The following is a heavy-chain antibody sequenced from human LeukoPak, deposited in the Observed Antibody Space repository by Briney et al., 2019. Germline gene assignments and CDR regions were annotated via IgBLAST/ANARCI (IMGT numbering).Heavy chain of an antibody. CDR1: GFTFNSYG. D-gene: IGHD3-22*01. CDR2: ISYDGSNK. CDR3: ASAQFYYDSSGPYYFDY. J-gene: IGHJ4*02. V-gene: IGHV3-30*03. Sequence: PGGSLRLSCAASGFTFNSYGMHWVRQAPGKGLEWVAVISYDGSNKYYADSVKGRFTISRDNSKNTLYLQMNSLRAEDTAVYYCASAQFYYDSSGPYYFDYWGQGTLVTVSS.